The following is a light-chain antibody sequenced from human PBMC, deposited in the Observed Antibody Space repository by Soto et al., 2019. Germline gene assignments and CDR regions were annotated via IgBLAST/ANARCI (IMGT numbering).Light chain of an antibody. CDR3: QQYGTSPEA. CDR2: GAS. Sequence: EIVLTQSPGTLSLSPGERATLSCRASQSVSSNYLAWYQQKPGQAPRLLISGASSRATGIPDRFSGSGSGTDYTLTISRLEPEDFAVYYCQQYGTSPEAFGQGTKVEIK. J-gene: IGKJ1*01. V-gene: IGKV3-20*01. CDR1: QSVSSNY.